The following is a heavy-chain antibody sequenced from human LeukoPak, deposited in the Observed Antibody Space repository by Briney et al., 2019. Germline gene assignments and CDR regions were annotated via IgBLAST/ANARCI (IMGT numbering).Heavy chain of an antibody. CDR3: ARGIAVARNWFDP. CDR2: IYYSGTT. J-gene: IGHJ5*02. V-gene: IGHV4-39*01. Sequence: SETLSLTCTVSGGSISSSDYFWGWIRQPPGKGLEWIGTIYYSGTTYYNPSLKSRVTIPVDTSKNQFSLKLGSVTAADTAVYYCARGIAVARNWFDPWGQGTLVTVSS. CDR1: GGSISSSDYF. D-gene: IGHD6-19*01.